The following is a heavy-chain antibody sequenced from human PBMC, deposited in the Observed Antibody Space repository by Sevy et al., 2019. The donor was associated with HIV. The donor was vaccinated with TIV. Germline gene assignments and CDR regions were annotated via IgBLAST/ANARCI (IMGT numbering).Heavy chain of an antibody. CDR2: ISGSGGST. CDR1: GFTFSRYA. Sequence: GSLRLSCAASGFTFSRYAMSWVRQAPGKGLEWVSAISGSGGSTYYADSVKGRFTISRDNSKNTLYLQMNSLRAEDTAVYYCAKAPLAYCGGDCYSDYWGQGTLVTVSS. V-gene: IGHV3-23*01. J-gene: IGHJ4*02. CDR3: AKAPLAYCGGDCYSDY. D-gene: IGHD2-21*02.